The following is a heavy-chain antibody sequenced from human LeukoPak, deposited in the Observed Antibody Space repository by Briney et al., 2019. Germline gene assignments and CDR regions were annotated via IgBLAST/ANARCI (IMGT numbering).Heavy chain of an antibody. D-gene: IGHD3-3*01. J-gene: IGHJ4*02. CDR3: ARERSYDFWSGYFDY. V-gene: IGHV3-48*01. Sequence: PGGSLRLSCAASGFTFSSYSMNWVRQAPGKGLEWVSYISSSSSTIYYADSVKGRITISRDNAKNSLYLQMNSLRAEDTAVYYCARERSYDFWSGYFDYWGQGTLVTVSS. CDR1: GFTFSSYS. CDR2: ISSSSSTI.